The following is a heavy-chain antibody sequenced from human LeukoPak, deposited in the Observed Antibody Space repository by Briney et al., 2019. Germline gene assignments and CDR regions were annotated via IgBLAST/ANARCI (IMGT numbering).Heavy chain of an antibody. D-gene: IGHD1-26*01. CDR2: ISWDGVVT. CDR3: AKDLSGGSYYGPFDD. V-gene: IGHV3-43*01. Sequence: GGSLRLSCAASGFTFDDYTMHWVRQSPGKGLEWVSLISWDGVVTHYADSVKGRFTISRDESKNPLYLQMNSLRPEDTAFYYCAKDLSGGSYYGPFDDWGQGTLVTVSS. J-gene: IGHJ4*02. CDR1: GFTFDDYT.